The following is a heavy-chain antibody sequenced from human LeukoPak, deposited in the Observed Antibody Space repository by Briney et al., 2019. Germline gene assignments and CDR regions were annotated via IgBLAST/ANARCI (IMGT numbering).Heavy chain of an antibody. V-gene: IGHV4-34*01. Sequence: ASETLSLTCAVYGGSSSGYYWSWIRQPPGKGLEWIGEINHSGSTNYNPSLKSRVTISVDTSKNQFSLKLSSVTAADTAVYYCARGSGYGSWFDPWGQGTLVTVSS. CDR3: ARGSGYGSWFDP. D-gene: IGHD5-12*01. CDR2: INHSGST. CDR1: GGSSSGYY. J-gene: IGHJ5*02.